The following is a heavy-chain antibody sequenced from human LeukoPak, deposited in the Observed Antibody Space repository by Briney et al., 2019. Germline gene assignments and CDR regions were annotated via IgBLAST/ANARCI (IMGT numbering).Heavy chain of an antibody. CDR2: IYHSGST. Sequence: PSETLSLTCTVSGYSISSGYYWGWIRQPPGKGLEWIGSIYHSGSTYYNPSLKSRVTISVDTSKNQFSLKLSSVTAADTAVYYCARVGRGVYYFDYWGQGTLVTVSS. CDR1: GYSISSGYY. V-gene: IGHV4-38-2*02. D-gene: IGHD3-16*01. J-gene: IGHJ4*02. CDR3: ARVGRGVYYFDY.